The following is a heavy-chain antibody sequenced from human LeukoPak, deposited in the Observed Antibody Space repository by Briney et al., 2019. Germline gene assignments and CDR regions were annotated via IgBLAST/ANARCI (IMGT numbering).Heavy chain of an antibody. J-gene: IGHJ6*02. V-gene: IGHV3-11*06. CDR2: ISGSNTHT. CDR1: GFTFSDYY. D-gene: IGHD2-15*01. CDR3: ARDVLYGMDV. Sequence: PGGSLRLSCAASGFTFSDYYMTWIRQAPGKGLEWVSYISGSNTHTNYADFVKGRFTISRDNAKNTLYLQMNTMRAEDTAVYYCARDVLYGMDVWGQGTTVTVSS.